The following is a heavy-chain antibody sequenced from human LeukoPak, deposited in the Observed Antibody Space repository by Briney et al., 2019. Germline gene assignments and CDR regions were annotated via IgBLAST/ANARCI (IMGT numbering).Heavy chain of an antibody. D-gene: IGHD3-22*01. CDR3: ARDLNYYDSSGYYSDAFDI. CDR2: IGAYNGNT. V-gene: IGHV1-18*01. CDR1: GYTLTGYG. J-gene: IGHJ3*02. Sequence: GASVKVSCKASGYTLTGYGISWVRQAPGQGLEWMGWIGAYNGNTNYAQKLQGRVTMTTDTSTSTAYMELRSLRSDDTAVYYCARDLNYYDSSGYYSDAFDIWGQGTMVTVSS.